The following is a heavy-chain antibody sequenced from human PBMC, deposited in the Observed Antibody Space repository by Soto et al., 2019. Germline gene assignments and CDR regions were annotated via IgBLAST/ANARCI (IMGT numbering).Heavy chain of an antibody. Sequence: QVQLVESGGGLVKPGGSLRLSCAASGFTFSDYYMTWIRQAPGKGLDWVSYIISSGSTKYYADSVKGRFTISRDNGKNALYLQMNSLRAEDTAVYYCARAISGVGILDYWGQGTLVTGSS. CDR3: ARAISGVGILDY. J-gene: IGHJ4*02. V-gene: IGHV3-11*01. D-gene: IGHD3-3*01. CDR2: IISSGSTK. CDR1: GFTFSDYY.